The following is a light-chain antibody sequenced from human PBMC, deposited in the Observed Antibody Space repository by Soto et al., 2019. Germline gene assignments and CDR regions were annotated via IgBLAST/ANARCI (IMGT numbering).Light chain of an antibody. J-gene: IGLJ2*01. V-gene: IGLV2-8*01. Sequence: QSALTQPPSASGSPGQSVTISCTGTSSDVGGYNYVSWYQQHPGKAPKLMISEVSKRPSGVPDRFSGSKSGNTASLTVSGLQXEXEADYYCSSFAGNNNLVFGGGTKLTVL. CDR3: SSFAGNNNLV. CDR2: EVS. CDR1: SSDVGGYNY.